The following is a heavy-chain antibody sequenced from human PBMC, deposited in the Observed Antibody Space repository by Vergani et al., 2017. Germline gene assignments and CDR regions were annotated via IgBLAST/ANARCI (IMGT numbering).Heavy chain of an antibody. J-gene: IGHJ6*03. CDR2: IYYSGST. Sequence: QLQLQESGPGLVKPSETLSLTCTVSGGSISSSSYYLGWIRQPPGKGLEWIGSIYYSGSTYYNPSLKSRVNISVDTSKNQFSLKLSSVTAADTAVYYCARERANLQQLVYYYYYYMDVWGKGTTVTVSS. CDR1: GGSISSSSYY. D-gene: IGHD6-13*01. V-gene: IGHV4-39*07. CDR3: ARERANLQQLVYYYYYYMDV.